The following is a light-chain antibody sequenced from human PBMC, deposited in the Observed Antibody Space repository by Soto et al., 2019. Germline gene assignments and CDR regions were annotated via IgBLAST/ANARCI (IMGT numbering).Light chain of an antibody. CDR1: QDINKN. J-gene: IGKJ5*01. CDR3: KQYECLPLT. CDR2: DAY. Sequence: DIQMTQSPSSLSASVGDRVTITCQASQDINKNLIWYQQKPGKAHKLLIYDAYDLETGVQSRFSGSGSGTGFTFTIRSLQPEDFATYYCKQYECLPLTFGQGTRLENK. V-gene: IGKV1-33*01.